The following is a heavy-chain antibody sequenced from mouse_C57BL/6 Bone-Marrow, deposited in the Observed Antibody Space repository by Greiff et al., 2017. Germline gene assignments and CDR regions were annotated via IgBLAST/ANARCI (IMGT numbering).Heavy chain of an antibody. CDR1: GYTFTSYT. Sequence: QVQLQQSGAELARPGASVKMSCKASGYTFTSYTMHWVKQRPGQGLEWIGYINPSSGYTKYNQKFKDKATLTADKSSSTAYMQRSSLTSEDAAVXYCARVLWYLLDYWCQGTTLTVSS. CDR2: INPSSGYT. V-gene: IGHV1-4*01. D-gene: IGHD2-1*01. J-gene: IGHJ2*01. CDR3: ARVLWYLLDY.